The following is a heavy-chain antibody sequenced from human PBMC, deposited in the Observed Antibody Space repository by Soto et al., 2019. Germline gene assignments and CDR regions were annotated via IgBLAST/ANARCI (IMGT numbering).Heavy chain of an antibody. V-gene: IGHV4-34*01. CDR3: ARSYYKMLTGYFT. CDR1: GGSFSNYY. D-gene: IGHD3-9*01. J-gene: IGHJ4*02. CDR2: INQSGIT. Sequence: SETLSLTCAVYGGSFSNYYWSWIRQPPGKGLEWIGEINQSGITNYNPSLKSRVTISEDASKNQFSLKLSSVTAADTAVYFCARSYYKMLTGYFTWGQGTVVTVSS.